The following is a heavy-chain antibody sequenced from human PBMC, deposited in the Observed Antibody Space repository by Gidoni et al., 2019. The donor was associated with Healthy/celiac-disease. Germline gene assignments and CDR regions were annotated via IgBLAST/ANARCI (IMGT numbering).Heavy chain of an antibody. J-gene: IGHJ6*02. D-gene: IGHD3-3*01. CDR3: ARAITTHDGRYYYYGMDV. Sequence: QVQLVQSGSELKKPGASVKFSCKASGDTLTSYAMNWLRQAPGQGLEWMGWIKTNTGNPTYAQGFTGRFVFSLDTSVSTAYLQISSLKAEDTAVYYCARAITTHDGRYYYYGMDVWGQGTTVTVSS. V-gene: IGHV7-4-1*02. CDR1: GDTLTSYA. CDR2: IKTNTGNP.